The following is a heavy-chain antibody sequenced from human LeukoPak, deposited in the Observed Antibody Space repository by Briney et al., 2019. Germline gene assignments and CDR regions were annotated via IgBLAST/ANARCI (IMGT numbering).Heavy chain of an antibody. Sequence: GASVKVSCKASGYTFTGYHMHWVRQAPGQGLEWMGRTNPNSGDTNYAQKFQGRVTMTRDTSISTAYMELSRLRSDDTAVYYCARDYCSSTSCLFDYWGQGTLATVSS. CDR3: ARDYCSSTSCLFDY. CDR1: GYTFTGYH. D-gene: IGHD2-2*01. J-gene: IGHJ4*02. V-gene: IGHV1-2*06. CDR2: TNPNSGDT.